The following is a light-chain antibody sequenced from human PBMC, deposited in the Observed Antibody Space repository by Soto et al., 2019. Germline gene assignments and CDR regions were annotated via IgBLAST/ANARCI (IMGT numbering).Light chain of an antibody. CDR2: RTS. J-gene: IGKJ5*01. Sequence: ETVLTQSPATLSLSPGENAILSCRASQSVSNYVAWYQQKPGQAPRFLIYRTSDRANGIPGRFSGSGSGTDFTLTISRLEPEDFAIYYCQQYGSSPITFGQGTRLEIK. CDR3: QQYGSSPIT. V-gene: IGKV3-20*01. CDR1: QSVSNY.